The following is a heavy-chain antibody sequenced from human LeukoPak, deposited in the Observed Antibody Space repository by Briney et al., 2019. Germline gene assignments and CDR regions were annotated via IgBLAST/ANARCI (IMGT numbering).Heavy chain of an antibody. D-gene: IGHD6-13*01. CDR1: GFTFRYYG. J-gene: IGHJ4*02. V-gene: IGHV3-33*01. Sequence: PGRSLRLSCAAPGFTFRYYGMHSLRQAPGKGLEWVAVIWYDGSNKYYADSVKGRFTISRDNSRNTLYLQMNSLRAEDTAVYYCARGNSSTWSYFDFWGQGTLVTVSS. CDR2: IWYDGSNK. CDR3: ARGNSSTWSYFDF.